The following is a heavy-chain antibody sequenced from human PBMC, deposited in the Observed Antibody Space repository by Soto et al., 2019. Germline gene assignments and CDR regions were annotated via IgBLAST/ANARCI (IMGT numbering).Heavy chain of an antibody. Sequence: PSETLSLTCSVSGGSISSSSHYWGWIRQPPGKGLEWIGSIHHTGPTYYNPSLKSRVTISVDTSKNQFSLKVTSVTAADTALYYCARHVGNSLWYFDCWGQGTLVTVSS. J-gene: IGHJ4*02. CDR3: ARHVGNSLWYFDC. CDR1: GGSISSSSHY. CDR2: IHHTGPT. D-gene: IGHD1-26*01. V-gene: IGHV4-39*01.